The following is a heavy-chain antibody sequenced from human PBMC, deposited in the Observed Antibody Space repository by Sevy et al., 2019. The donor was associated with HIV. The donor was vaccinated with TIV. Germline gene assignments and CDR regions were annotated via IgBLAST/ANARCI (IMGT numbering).Heavy chain of an antibody. CDR3: ARDYCTNGVCYSWFDP. Sequence: ASVKVSCKASGGTFSSYAISWVRQAPGQGLEWMGGIIPIFGTANYAQKFRGRVTITADESTSTAYMELSSLRSEDTAVYYCARDYCTNGVCYSWFDPWGQGTLVTVSS. CDR1: GGTFSSYA. J-gene: IGHJ5*02. V-gene: IGHV1-69*13. CDR2: IIPIFGTA. D-gene: IGHD2-8*01.